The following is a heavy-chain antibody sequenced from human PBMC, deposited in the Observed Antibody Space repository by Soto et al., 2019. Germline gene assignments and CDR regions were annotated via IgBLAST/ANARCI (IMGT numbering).Heavy chain of an antibody. V-gene: IGHV3-30*18. CDR2: ISYDGSNK. Sequence: QVQLVESGGGVVQPGRSLRLSCAASGFTFSSYGMHWVRQAPGKGLEWVAVISYDGSNKYYADSVKGRFTISRDNSKNTLYLQMNSLRAEDTAVYYCAKESSYSDYGSWGQGTMVTVSS. J-gene: IGHJ3*01. CDR3: AKESSYSDYGS. CDR1: GFTFSSYG. D-gene: IGHD5-12*01.